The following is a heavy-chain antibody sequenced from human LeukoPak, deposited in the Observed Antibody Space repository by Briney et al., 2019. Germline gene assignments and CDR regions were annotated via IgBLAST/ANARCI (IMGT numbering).Heavy chain of an antibody. Sequence: SQTLSLTCTVSGGSISSGSYYWSWIRQPAGKGLEWIGYIYYSGSTNYNPSLKSRVTISVDTSKNQFSLKLSSVTAADTAVYYCARHGRGSGWYGIWGQGTMVTVSS. J-gene: IGHJ3*02. CDR2: IYYSGST. V-gene: IGHV4-61*09. CDR1: GGSISSGSYY. CDR3: ARHGRGSGWYGI. D-gene: IGHD6-19*01.